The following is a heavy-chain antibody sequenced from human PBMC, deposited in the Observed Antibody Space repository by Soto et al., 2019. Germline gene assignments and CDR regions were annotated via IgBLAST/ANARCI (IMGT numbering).Heavy chain of an antibody. CDR2: IKQDGSEK. D-gene: IGHD2-2*01. V-gene: IGHV3-7*01. CDR1: GFTFSSYW. Sequence: GGSLRLSCAASGFTFSSYWMSWVRQAPGKGLEWVANIKQDGSEKYYVDSVKGRFTISRDNAKNSLYLQMNSLRAEDTAVYYCASGVVLVPAAINGMDVWGQGTTVTVSS. J-gene: IGHJ6*02. CDR3: ASGVVLVPAAINGMDV.